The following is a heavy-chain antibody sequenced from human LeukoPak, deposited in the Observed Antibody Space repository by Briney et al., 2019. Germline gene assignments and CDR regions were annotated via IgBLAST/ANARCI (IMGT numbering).Heavy chain of an antibody. CDR3: ARLGGTLRFDF. CDR2: INPTGGST. Sequence: ASVKVSCKVSGYTLTELSMHWVRQAPGQGLEWMGIINPTGGSTPYAQKVQGRITLTSDTSTSTVYMELSSLRSEDTAVYYCARLGGTLRFDFWGQGTLVTVSS. CDR1: GYTLTELS. J-gene: IGHJ4*02. V-gene: IGHV1-46*01.